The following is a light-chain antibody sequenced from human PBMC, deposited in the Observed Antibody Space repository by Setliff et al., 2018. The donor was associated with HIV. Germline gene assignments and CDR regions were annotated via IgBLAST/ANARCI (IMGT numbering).Light chain of an antibody. Sequence: QSALAQPASVSGSPGQSITISCTATSGDVGDFDSVAWYQQHPGRAPKLMIYEVNNRPSGVSNRFSGSKSGNTASLTISGLQADDEADYYCSSYTTTSTLRVFGAGTKFTVL. CDR1: SGDVGDFDS. J-gene: IGLJ1*01. V-gene: IGLV2-14*01. CDR2: EVN. CDR3: SSYTTTSTLRV.